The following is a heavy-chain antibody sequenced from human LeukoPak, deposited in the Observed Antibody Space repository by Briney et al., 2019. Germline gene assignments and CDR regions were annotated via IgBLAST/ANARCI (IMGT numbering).Heavy chain of an antibody. CDR3: ARGRGSSSWRVAYYYYYYMDV. Sequence: ASVKVSCKASGYTFTSYDINWVRQATGQGLEWMGWMNPNSGNTGYAQKFQGRVTMTRNTSISTAYMELSSLRSEDTAVYYCARGRGSSSWRVAYYYYYYMDVWGKGTTVTISS. V-gene: IGHV1-8*01. CDR1: GYTFTSYD. J-gene: IGHJ6*03. D-gene: IGHD6-13*01. CDR2: MNPNSGNT.